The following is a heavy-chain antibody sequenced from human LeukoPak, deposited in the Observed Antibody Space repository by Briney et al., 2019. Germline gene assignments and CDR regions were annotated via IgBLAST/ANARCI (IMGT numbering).Heavy chain of an antibody. V-gene: IGHV4-4*07. CDR2: IYTSGST. J-gene: IGHJ6*02. Sequence: PSETLSLTFTVSGGSISSYYWSWIRQPAGKGLEWIGRIYTSGSTNYNPSLKSRVTMSVDTSKNQFSLKLSSVTAADTAVYYCARDSGWLGGYYYGMDVWGQGTTVTVSS. CDR1: GGSISSYY. D-gene: IGHD3-9*01. CDR3: ARDSGWLGGYYYGMDV.